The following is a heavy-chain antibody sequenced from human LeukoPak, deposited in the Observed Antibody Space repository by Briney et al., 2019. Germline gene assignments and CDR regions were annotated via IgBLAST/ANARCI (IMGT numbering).Heavy chain of an antibody. J-gene: IGHJ4*02. Sequence: ASVKVSCKASGYTFTSYYMHWVRQAPGQGLEWMGIINPSGGSTSYAQKFQGRVTMTRDTSTSTVYMELSSLRSEDTAVYYCASPMTRYFDWYCWGQGTLVTVSS. CDR1: GYTFTSYY. D-gene: IGHD3-9*01. V-gene: IGHV1-46*01. CDR2: INPSGGST. CDR3: ASPMTRYFDWYC.